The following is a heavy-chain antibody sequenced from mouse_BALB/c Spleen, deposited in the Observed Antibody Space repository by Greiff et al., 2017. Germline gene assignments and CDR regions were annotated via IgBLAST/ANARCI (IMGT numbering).Heavy chain of an antibody. D-gene: IGHD3-3*01. CDR1: GYTFTSYV. CDR3: ARWGLHYAMDY. Sequence: EVQLQQSGPELVKPGASVKMSCKASGYTFTSYVMHWVKQKPGQGLEWIGYINPYNDGTKYNEKFKGKATLTSDKSSSTAYMELSSLTSEDSAVYYCARWGLHYAMDYWGQGTSVTVSS. CDR2: INPYNDGT. J-gene: IGHJ4*01. V-gene: IGHV1-14*01.